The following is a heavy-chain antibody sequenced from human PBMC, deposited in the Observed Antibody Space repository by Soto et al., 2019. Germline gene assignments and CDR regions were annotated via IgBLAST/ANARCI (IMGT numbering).Heavy chain of an antibody. J-gene: IGHJ6*02. D-gene: IGHD4-4*01. CDR3: ASRTTVTTSGVRPWPYGMAV. CDR1: VGTTSSYL. CDR2: IIPIFGTA. V-gene: IGHV1-69*13. Sequence: SLNGSCKTSVGTTSSYLNSWVRHAPGQGHEWLGAIIPIFGTANYAQKIQGRVTITANESTITAYMELSSLRSEDTAVYYCASRTTVTTSGVRPWPYGMAVWGQGTTVTVSS.